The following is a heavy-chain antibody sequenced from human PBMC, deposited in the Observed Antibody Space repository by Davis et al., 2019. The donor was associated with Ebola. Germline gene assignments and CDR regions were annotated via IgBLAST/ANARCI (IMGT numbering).Heavy chain of an antibody. J-gene: IGHJ4*02. CDR3: TTGGYQVLLNRFDF. CDR2: ISGTGRTT. D-gene: IGHD5-18*01. Sequence: PGGSLRLSCAASGFSFSSYTMSWVRQAPGQGLEWVSVISGTGRTTDYAESVEGRFTISRDNSNNTLYLQTNRLRAEDTAVYYCTTGGYQVLLNRFDFWGQGTLVTVSS. V-gene: IGHV3-23*01. CDR1: GFSFSSYT.